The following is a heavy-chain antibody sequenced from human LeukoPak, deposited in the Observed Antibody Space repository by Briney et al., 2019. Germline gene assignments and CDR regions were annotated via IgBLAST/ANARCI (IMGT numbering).Heavy chain of an antibody. CDR1: RGSLSNYY. D-gene: IGHD2/OR15-2a*01. Sequence: PSETLSLTCTVSRGSLSNYYWSWIRPPPAKGLEWIGYIYYSGSTSYYPPLESRVTISVDTSKTQFSLKLSSVTAADTAVYYCARHLRNSFFDYWGQGTLVTVSS. J-gene: IGHJ4*02. CDR3: ARHLRNSFFDY. CDR2: IYYSGST. V-gene: IGHV4-59*08.